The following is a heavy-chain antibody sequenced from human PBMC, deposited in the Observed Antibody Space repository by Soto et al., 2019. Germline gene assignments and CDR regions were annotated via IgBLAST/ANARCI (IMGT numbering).Heavy chain of an antibody. J-gene: IGHJ5*02. V-gene: IGHV3-30*03. Sequence: QEHLVESGGGVVQAGTSLRLSWAASGFRFSSYGMHWVRQAPGKGLEWVAFVSSDGNNKYYADSVKGRVTSSRDNSKSTMFLQVDSLRVDYTAIYYCAIARVIQLLPILPYPWGQGTLVTVSA. CDR2: VSSDGNNK. D-gene: IGHD2-2*01. CDR3: AIARVIQLLPILPYP. CDR1: GFRFSSYG.